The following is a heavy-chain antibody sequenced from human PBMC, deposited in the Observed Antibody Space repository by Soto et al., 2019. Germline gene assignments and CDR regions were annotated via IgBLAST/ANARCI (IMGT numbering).Heavy chain of an antibody. D-gene: IGHD5-18*01. CDR3: ARAANKRRYSYGPDY. CDR2: FYSSGSP. Sequence: SETLSLTCTVSGDSLSGYYWSWIRQTPGKGLEWIGYFYSSGSPHHNPSLKSRVTISEDRSKNQFYLKLSSVTAADTAVYYCARAANKRRYSYGPDYWGQAYLLTVSS. V-gene: IGHV4-59*12. J-gene: IGHJ4*02. CDR1: GDSLSGYY.